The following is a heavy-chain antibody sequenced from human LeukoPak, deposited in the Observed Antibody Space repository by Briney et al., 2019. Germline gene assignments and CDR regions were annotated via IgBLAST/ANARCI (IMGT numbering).Heavy chain of an antibody. CDR2: INSDWSST. Sequence: GGSLRLSCAASGFTFSSYWMHWVRQAPGKGLVWVSRINSDWSSTSYADSVKGRFTISRDNAKNTLYLKMNSLRAEDTAVYYCARSYYYGSGSYPTDYWGQGTLVTVSS. CDR3: ARSYYYGSGSYPTDY. V-gene: IGHV3-74*01. CDR1: GFTFSSYW. J-gene: IGHJ4*02. D-gene: IGHD3-10*01.